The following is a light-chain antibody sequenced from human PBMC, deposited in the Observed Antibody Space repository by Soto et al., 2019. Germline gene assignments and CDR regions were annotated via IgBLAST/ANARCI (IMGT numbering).Light chain of an antibody. CDR2: KAS. CDR1: QSFSDW. J-gene: IGKJ1*01. CDR3: HQYIGFPWT. Sequence: DIQMTQSPSTLSASVGDRVTITCRASQSFSDWLAWYKQKPGKAPKLLISKASSLESGVPSRFSRSGSGTEFTRTISSLQPDDFATYYCHQYIGFPWTFGQGTKVEIK. V-gene: IGKV1-5*03.